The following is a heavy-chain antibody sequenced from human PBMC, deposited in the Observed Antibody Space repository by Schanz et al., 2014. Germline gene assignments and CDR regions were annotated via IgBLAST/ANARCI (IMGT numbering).Heavy chain of an antibody. CDR2: IGGDASRT. V-gene: IGHV3-23*04. J-gene: IGHJ5*02. CDR3: ASAPPLVRGIAGWFGP. CDR1: GFNFITFA. Sequence: EVHLVESGGGLVQPGGSLRLSCAASGFNFITFAMSWVRQAPGKGPEWVSAIGGDASRTYYADSVKGRFTISRDNSKSPLYHKRNSLRADDPAVYYCASAPPLVRGIAGWFGPWGQGSLVTVSS. D-gene: IGHD3-10*01.